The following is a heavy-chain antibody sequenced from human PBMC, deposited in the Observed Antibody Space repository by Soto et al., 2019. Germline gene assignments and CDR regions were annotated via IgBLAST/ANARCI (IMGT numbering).Heavy chain of an antibody. CDR3: ARCLLHLAKYYYYGMDV. CDR1: GGTFSSYA. J-gene: IGHJ6*02. V-gene: IGHV1-69*01. CDR2: IIPIFGTA. Sequence: QVQLVQSGAEVKKPGSSVKVSRKASGGTFSSYAISWVRQAPGQGLEWMGGIIPIFGTANYAQKFQGRVTITADESTSTAYMELSSLRSEDTAVYYCARCLLHLAKYYYYGMDVWGQGTTVTVSS. D-gene: IGHD2-8*01.